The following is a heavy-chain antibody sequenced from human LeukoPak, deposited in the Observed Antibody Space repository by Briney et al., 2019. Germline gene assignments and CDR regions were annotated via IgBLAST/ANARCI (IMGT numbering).Heavy chain of an antibody. J-gene: IGHJ4*02. V-gene: IGHV3-23*01. CDR1: GFTFSSYA. CDR2: ISGSGGST. Sequence: GGSLRLSCAASGFTFSSYAMSWVRQAPGKGQEWVSAISGSGGSTYYADSVKGRFTISRDNSKNTLYLQMNSLRAEDTAVYYCAKGSEGGTMIVVTQIFDYWGQGTLVTVSS. D-gene: IGHD3-22*01. CDR3: AKGSEGGTMIVVTQIFDY.